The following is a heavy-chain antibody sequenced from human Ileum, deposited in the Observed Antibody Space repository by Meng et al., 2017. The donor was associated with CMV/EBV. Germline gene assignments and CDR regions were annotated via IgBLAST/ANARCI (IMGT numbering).Heavy chain of an antibody. CDR3: ARDLAWGLALDY. D-gene: IGHD3/OR15-3a*01. Sequence: CAASGFTFSRCGMHWVRQAPGKGLEWVAVISYDGRNKYYADSVKGRFTISRDNSKNTLYVQMNSLRAEDTAVYYCARDLAWGLALDYWGQGTLVTVSS. J-gene: IGHJ4*02. CDR1: GFTFSRCG. V-gene: IGHV3-30*03. CDR2: ISYDGRNK.